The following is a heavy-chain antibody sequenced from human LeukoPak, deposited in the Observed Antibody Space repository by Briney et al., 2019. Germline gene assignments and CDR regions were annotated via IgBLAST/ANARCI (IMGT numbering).Heavy chain of an antibody. CDR2: MNPNSGNT. D-gene: IGHD4-23*01. CDR1: GYTFTTYD. J-gene: IGHJ5*02. V-gene: IGHV1-8*01. CDR3: ARGPNKSDGGNSGSAWFDP. Sequence: ASVKVSCKASGYTFTTYDINWVRQATGQGLEWMGWMNPNSGNTGYAQKFQGRVTMTRNTSISTAYMDLSSLRSEDTAVYYCARGPNKSDGGNSGSAWFDPWGQRTLVTVSS.